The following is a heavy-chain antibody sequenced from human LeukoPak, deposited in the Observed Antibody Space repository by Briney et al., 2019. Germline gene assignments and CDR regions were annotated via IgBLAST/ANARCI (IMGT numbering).Heavy chain of an antibody. CDR1: GFTVSSNY. Sequence: PGGSLRLSCAASGFTVSSNYMSWVRQAPGKGLEWVSVIYSGGCTYYADSVKGRFTISRDNSKNTLYLQMNSLRAEDTAVYYCARDRGSSWWPPTGFDYWGQGTLVTVSS. D-gene: IGHD6-13*01. CDR2: IYSGGCT. CDR3: ARDRGSSWWPPTGFDY. J-gene: IGHJ4*02. V-gene: IGHV3-66*01.